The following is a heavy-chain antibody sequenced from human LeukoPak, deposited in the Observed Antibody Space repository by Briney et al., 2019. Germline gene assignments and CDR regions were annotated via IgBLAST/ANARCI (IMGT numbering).Heavy chain of an antibody. J-gene: IGHJ4*02. Sequence: SETLSLTCTLSGGSITSDYWCWIRQPAGKGLEWIGRIYTSGSTNYTPNLKSRVTMSIDTSKSQFYLKLSSVTVADTAVYYCAREEGLLVNYWGQGTLVTVSS. CDR3: AREEGLLVNY. V-gene: IGHV4-4*07. D-gene: IGHD2-15*01. CDR2: IYTSGST. CDR1: GGSITSDY.